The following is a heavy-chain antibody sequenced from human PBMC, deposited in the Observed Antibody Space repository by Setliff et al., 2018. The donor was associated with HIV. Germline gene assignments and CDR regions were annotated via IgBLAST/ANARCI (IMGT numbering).Heavy chain of an antibody. V-gene: IGHV4-39*01. Sequence: SDTLSLTCTVSGDSISSSTLYWGWIRQPPGKGLEWIGSIYYSGTTYYNPSLKSRVAISVDTSKNQFSLKLSSVTAADTAVYYCARPRLRGSGAFDIWGQGTMVTVSS. CDR3: ARPRLRGSGAFDI. CDR2: IYYSGTT. J-gene: IGHJ3*02. D-gene: IGHD2-21*01. CDR1: GDSISSSTLY.